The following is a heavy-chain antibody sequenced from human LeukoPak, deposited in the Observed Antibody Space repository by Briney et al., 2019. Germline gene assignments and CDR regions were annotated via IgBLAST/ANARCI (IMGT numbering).Heavy chain of an antibody. CDR1: GFTFSSYA. J-gene: IGHJ4*02. Sequence: PGGSLRLSCAASGFTFSSYAMSWVRQAPGKGLEWVSAISGSGGSTYYANSVKGRFTISRDNSKNTLYLQMNSLRAEDTAVYYCAKDPYMVVVPAAIYSDYWGQGTLVTVSS. CDR2: ISGSGGST. CDR3: AKDPYMVVVPAAIYSDY. D-gene: IGHD2-2*01. V-gene: IGHV3-23*01.